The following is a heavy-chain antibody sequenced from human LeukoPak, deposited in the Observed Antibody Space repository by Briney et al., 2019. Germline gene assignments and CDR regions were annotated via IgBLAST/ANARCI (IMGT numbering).Heavy chain of an antibody. CDR3: ARDSYSSSWCWGTDAFDI. CDR1: GGSISSYY. CDR2: IYTSGST. V-gene: IGHV4-4*07. J-gene: IGHJ3*02. Sequence: KPSETLSLTCTVSGGSISSYYWSWIRQPAGKGLEWIGRIYTSGSTNYNPSLKSRVTMSVDTSKNQFSLKLSSVTAADTAVYYCARDSYSSSWCWGTDAFDIWGQGTMVTVSS. D-gene: IGHD6-13*01.